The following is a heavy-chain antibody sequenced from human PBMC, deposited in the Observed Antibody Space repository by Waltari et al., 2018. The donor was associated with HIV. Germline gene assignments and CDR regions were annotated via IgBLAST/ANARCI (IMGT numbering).Heavy chain of an antibody. V-gene: IGHV3-20*01. CDR3: ARDWPRYCSNHTCSYFDS. Sequence: EVKLVESGGSVVRPGGSRRLSCSASGFTFDDYAMSWVRRIPGKGHQLFSTINWNGENPIYARSVKGRFTISRDNARYSLHLQMNSLTDEDTAIYHCARDWPRYCSNHTCSYFDSWGQGTLVAVSS. CDR1: GFTFDDYA. J-gene: IGHJ4*02. D-gene: IGHD2-15*01. CDR2: INWNGENP.